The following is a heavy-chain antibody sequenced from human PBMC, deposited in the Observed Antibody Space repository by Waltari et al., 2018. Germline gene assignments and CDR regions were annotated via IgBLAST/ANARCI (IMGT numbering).Heavy chain of an antibody. Sequence: QVQLVESGGGVVQPGRSLRLSCAASGFTFRSYAMHWVRQAPGKGLEWGAVISYEGSNKYYMDSVKGRFTISRDNSKNTLYLKMNSLRADDTAVYYCARDLPYNWNVYFDYWGQGTLVTVSS. D-gene: IGHD1-1*01. V-gene: IGHV3-30*04. CDR2: ISYEGSNK. CDR1: GFTFRSYA. CDR3: ARDLPYNWNVYFDY. J-gene: IGHJ4*02.